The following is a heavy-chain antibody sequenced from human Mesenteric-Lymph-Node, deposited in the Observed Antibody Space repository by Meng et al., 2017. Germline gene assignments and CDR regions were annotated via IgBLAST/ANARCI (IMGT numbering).Heavy chain of an antibody. CDR3: ARARYYDILTGQDAFDI. V-gene: IGHV3-74*01. J-gene: IGHJ3*02. CDR2: IKSDGSET. CDR1: GFTFSSYW. Sequence: GESLKISCAASGFTFSSYWMHWVRQAPGKGLVWVSRIKSDGSETSHADSVKGRFTISRDNSQNTLYLQMNSLRAEDTAVYYCARARYYDILTGQDAFDIWGQGTMVTVSS. D-gene: IGHD3-9*01.